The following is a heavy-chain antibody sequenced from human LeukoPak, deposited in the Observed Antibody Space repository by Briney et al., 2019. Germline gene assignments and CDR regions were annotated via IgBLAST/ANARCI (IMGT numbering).Heavy chain of an antibody. CDR3: ARGSEYYDSSGHPSFDY. CDR1: GFTVSSNY. J-gene: IGHJ4*02. Sequence: GGSLRLSCAASGFTVSSNYMSWVRQAPGKGLEWVSVIYSGGSTYYADSVKGRFTISRDNSKNTLYLQMNRLRAEDTAVYYCARGSEYYDSSGHPSFDYWGQGTLVTVSS. D-gene: IGHD3-22*01. V-gene: IGHV3-53*01. CDR2: IYSGGST.